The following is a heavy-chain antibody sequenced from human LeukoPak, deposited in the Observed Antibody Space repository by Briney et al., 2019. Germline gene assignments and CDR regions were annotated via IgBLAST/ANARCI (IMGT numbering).Heavy chain of an antibody. CDR1: GYSFTSYW. D-gene: IGHD1-14*01. J-gene: IGHJ3*02. CDR3: ARRISVTTSRAFDM. V-gene: IGHV5-51*01. CDR2: IFPGDSDT. Sequence: GESLKISCQGSGYSFTSYWIAWVRQMPGRGLEWMGIIFPGDSDTRYSPSFQGQVTISADKSISTAYLRWSSLKASDTALYYCARRISVTTSRAFDMWGQGTMVTVSP.